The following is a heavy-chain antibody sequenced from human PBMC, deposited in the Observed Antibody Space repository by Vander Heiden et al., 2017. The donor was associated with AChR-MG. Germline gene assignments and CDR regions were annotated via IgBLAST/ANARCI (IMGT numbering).Heavy chain of an antibody. D-gene: IGHD3-10*01. Sequence: QLQLQESGPGLVKPSETLSLTCTVSGGPISSSSYYWGWIRQPPGKGLEWIGSIYYSGSTYYNPSLKSRVTISVDTSKNQFSLKLSSVTAADTAVYYCVPSRGGSGDYWGQGTLVTVSS. V-gene: IGHV4-39*01. CDR2: IYYSGST. CDR1: GGPISSSSYY. CDR3: VPSRGGSGDY. J-gene: IGHJ4*02.